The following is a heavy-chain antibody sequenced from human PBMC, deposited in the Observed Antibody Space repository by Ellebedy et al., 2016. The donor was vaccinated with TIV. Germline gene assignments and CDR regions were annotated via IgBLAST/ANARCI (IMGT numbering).Heavy chain of an antibody. CDR3: ARDYYDSSGYYYFQH. D-gene: IGHD3-22*01. Sequence: GESLKISCAASGFTFSSYSMNWVRQAPGKGLEWVSSISSSSSYIYYAESVKGRFTISRDNAKNSLYLQMNSLRAEDTAVYYCARDYYDSSGYYYFQHWGQGTLVTVSS. V-gene: IGHV3-21*01. J-gene: IGHJ1*01. CDR2: ISSSSSYI. CDR1: GFTFSSYS.